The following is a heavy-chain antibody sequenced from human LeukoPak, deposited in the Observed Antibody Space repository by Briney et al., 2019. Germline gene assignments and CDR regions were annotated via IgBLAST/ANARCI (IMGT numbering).Heavy chain of an antibody. V-gene: IGHV4-4*07. CDR2: IYISEST. CDR1: GGSISSYY. J-gene: IGHJ5*02. CDR3: ARDSTGNGVVPAAIYNWFDP. Sequence: PSVTLSLTCTVSGGSISSYYCSWIRLPARTGLGLIGSIYISESTNYNPSLKSRVKISLDTSKNQFSLKLSSVTAADTEVYDCARDSTGNGVVPAAIYNWFDPWGQGTLVTVSS. D-gene: IGHD2-2*01.